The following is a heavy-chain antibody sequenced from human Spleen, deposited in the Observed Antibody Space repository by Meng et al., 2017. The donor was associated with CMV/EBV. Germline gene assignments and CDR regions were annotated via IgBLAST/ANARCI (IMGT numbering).Heavy chain of an antibody. CDR2: INAYNGNR. Sequence: ASVKVSCKASGGTFSSYAISWVRQAPGQGLEWMGWINAYNGNRDYAQKLQGRVTMTTDTSTSTAYMELRSLRSDDTAVYYCARERTYYDFWSGPEGDAFDIWGQGTMVTVSS. J-gene: IGHJ3*02. CDR1: GGTFSSYA. D-gene: IGHD3-3*01. CDR3: ARERTYYDFWSGPEGDAFDI. V-gene: IGHV1-18*01.